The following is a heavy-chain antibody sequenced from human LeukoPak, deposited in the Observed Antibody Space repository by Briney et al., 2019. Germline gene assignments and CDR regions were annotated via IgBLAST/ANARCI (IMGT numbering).Heavy chain of an antibody. Sequence: SETLSLTCTVSGGSISSYYWRWLRQPPGKGLEWIGYIYYSGSNNYNPSLKSRVTISVATSKNQFSLKLSSVTAADTAVYYCARVGYDIVVVPAAILYYYYYYMDVWGKGTTVTVSS. D-gene: IGHD2-2*01. CDR3: ARVGYDIVVVPAAILYYYYYYMDV. J-gene: IGHJ6*03. CDR2: IYYSGSN. V-gene: IGHV4-59*08. CDR1: GGSISSYY.